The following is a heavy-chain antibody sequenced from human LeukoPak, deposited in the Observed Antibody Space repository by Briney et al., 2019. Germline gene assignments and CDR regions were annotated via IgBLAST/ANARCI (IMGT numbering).Heavy chain of an antibody. D-gene: IGHD3-22*01. Sequence: GGSLRLSCTASGFTFGSYAMSWVRQAPGKGLEWVGFIRSKAYGGTTEYAASVKYRFTISSDDSKSIAYLQMNSLKTEDTAVYYCTRVDYYDRKRGFDPWGQGTLVTVSS. V-gene: IGHV3-49*04. CDR3: TRVDYYDRKRGFDP. J-gene: IGHJ5*02. CDR2: IRSKAYGGTT. CDR1: GFTFGSYA.